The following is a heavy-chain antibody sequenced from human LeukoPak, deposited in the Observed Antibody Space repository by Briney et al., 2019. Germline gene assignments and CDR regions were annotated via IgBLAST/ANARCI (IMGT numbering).Heavy chain of an antibody. Sequence: PSETLSLTCTVSGGSISSYYWSWIRQPPGKGLEWIGYIYYSGSTNYNPSLKSRVTISVDTSKNQFSLKLSSVTAADTAVYYCARHAPQTGYYIFDYWGQGTLVTVSS. CDR2: IYYSGST. D-gene: IGHD3-9*01. CDR3: ARHAPQTGYYIFDY. J-gene: IGHJ4*02. V-gene: IGHV4-59*08. CDR1: GGSISSYY.